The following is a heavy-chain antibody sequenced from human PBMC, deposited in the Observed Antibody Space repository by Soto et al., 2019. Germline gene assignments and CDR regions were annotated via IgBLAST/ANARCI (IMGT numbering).Heavy chain of an antibody. CDR2: ISAYNGNT. Sequence: GASVKVSCKASGYTFTSYGISWVRQAPGQGLEWMGWISAYNGNTNYAQKLQGRVTMTTDTSTSTAYMELRSLRSDDTAVYYCARVKGVAVAGSIHPYFDYWGQGTLVTVSS. V-gene: IGHV1-18*01. D-gene: IGHD6-19*01. CDR1: GYTFTSYG. J-gene: IGHJ4*02. CDR3: ARVKGVAVAGSIHPYFDY.